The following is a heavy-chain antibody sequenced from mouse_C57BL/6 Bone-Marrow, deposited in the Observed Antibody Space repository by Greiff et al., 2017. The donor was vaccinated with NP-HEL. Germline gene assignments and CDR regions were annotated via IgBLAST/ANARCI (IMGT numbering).Heavy chain of an antibody. CDR1: GYSITSDY. CDR2: ISYSGST. CDR3: ARYDYYGSSSFDY. D-gene: IGHD1-1*01. J-gene: IGHJ2*01. Sequence: VQLKESGPGLAKPSQPLSLTCSVTGYSITSDYWNWIRNFPGNKLEYMGYISYSGSTYYNPSLKRRIFITRDTSKNQFYLQLDSVTTEDTATYYCARYDYYGSSSFDYWGQGTTLAVSS. V-gene: IGHV3-8*01.